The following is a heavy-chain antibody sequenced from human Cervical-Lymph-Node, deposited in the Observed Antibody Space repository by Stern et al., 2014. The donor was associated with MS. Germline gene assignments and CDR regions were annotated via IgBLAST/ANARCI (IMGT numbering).Heavy chain of an antibody. D-gene: IGHD3-22*01. V-gene: IGHV3-21*01. Sequence: EVQLVESGGGLVKPGGSLRLSCAASGFTFSRYSMNWVRPAPGKGLEWGSSTSSSSSYIYYADSVKGRFTISRYNAKNSLYLQMNSLRAEDTAVYYCARDQHGDYYDSSGYYDAPIDYWGQGTLVTVSS. CDR1: GFTFSRYS. J-gene: IGHJ4*02. CDR3: ARDQHGDYYDSSGYYDAPIDY. CDR2: TSSSSSYI.